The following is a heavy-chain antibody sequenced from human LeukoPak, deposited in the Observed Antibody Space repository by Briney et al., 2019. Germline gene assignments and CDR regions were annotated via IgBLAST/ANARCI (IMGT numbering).Heavy chain of an antibody. CDR3: ARLGYSYGHIDY. J-gene: IGHJ4*02. D-gene: IGHD5-18*01. V-gene: IGHV4-39*01. CDR1: GGSISSSSYY. Sequence: PSETLSLTCTVSGGSISSSSYYWGWIRQPPGKGLEWIGSIHYSGSTYYNPSLKSRVTISVDTSKNQFSLKLSSVTAADTAVYYCARLGYSYGHIDYWGQGTLVTVSS. CDR2: IHYSGST.